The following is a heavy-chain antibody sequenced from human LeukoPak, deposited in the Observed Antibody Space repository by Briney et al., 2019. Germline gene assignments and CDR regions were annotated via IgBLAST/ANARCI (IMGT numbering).Heavy chain of an antibody. V-gene: IGHV4-39*01. CDR1: GGSISSSSYY. CDR3: ASDVLLWFGELFGSGGVYFDY. D-gene: IGHD3-10*01. CDR2: IYYSGST. J-gene: IGHJ4*02. Sequence: TSETLSLTCTVSGGSISSSSYYWGWIRQPPGKGLEWIGSIYYSGSTYYNPSLKSRVTISVDTSKNQFSLKLSSVTAADTAVYYCASDVLLWFGELFGSGGVYFDYWGQGTLVTVSS.